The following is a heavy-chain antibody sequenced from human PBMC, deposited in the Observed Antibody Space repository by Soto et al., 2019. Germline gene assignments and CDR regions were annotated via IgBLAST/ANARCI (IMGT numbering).Heavy chain of an antibody. D-gene: IGHD3-16*01. J-gene: IGHJ6*02. CDR2: IYYSGST. V-gene: IGHV4-39*01. CDR1: GGSISSSSYY. Sequence: QLQLQESGPGLVKPSETLSLTCTVPGGSISSSSYYWGWIRQPPGKGLEWIGSIYYSGSTYYNPSRKRRVTISVDTSKNPFSLKLSSVAAADTAVYYCARLWPYYYGMDVWGQGTTVTVSS. CDR3: ARLWPYYYGMDV.